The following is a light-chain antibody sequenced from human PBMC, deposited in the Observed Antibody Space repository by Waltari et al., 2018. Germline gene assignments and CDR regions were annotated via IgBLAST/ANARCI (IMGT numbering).Light chain of an antibody. CDR3: QMYVRLPAT. J-gene: IGKJ1*01. Sequence: EIVLPQSPGTLSLSPRARATLSCRPSQSVGRSLAWYQQKPGQAPRLLIVDTFSRATGIPDRFSGSGSGTDFSLTISRLEPEDFAVYYCQMYVRLPATFGQGTKVEI. CDR2: DTF. CDR1: QSVGRS. V-gene: IGKV3-20*01.